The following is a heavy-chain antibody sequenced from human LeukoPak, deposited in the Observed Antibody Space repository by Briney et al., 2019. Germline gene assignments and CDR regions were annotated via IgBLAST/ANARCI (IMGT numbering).Heavy chain of an antibody. CDR2: SYYTGRT. J-gene: IGHJ4*02. D-gene: IGHD3-16*02. V-gene: IGHV4-39*01. Sequence: SETLSLTCTVSGGSISSSSYYWGWIRQPPGQGLEWIATSYYTGRTYYNPSLKSRVTISIDTSKNQFSLKLSSVPAADTAVYYCARLGIKYDYVWGNYRSIPSYFDYWGQGNLVTVSS. CDR3: ARLGIKYDYVWGNYRSIPSYFDY. CDR1: GGSISSSSYY.